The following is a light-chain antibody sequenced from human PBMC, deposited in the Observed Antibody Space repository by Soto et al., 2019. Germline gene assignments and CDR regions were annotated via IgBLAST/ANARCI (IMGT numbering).Light chain of an antibody. CDR1: QGIRND. CDR2: AAA. Sequence: IQMNQSPSSLSASVGDIVTITFRAGQGIRNDLYWYQQKPGKAPRVLIYAAAGLQSGIPSRFSGSGSGTDFTLTISSLQPDDFATYYCQQLNSYPTFGQGRRLAIK. CDR3: QQLNSYPT. V-gene: IGKV1-17*01. J-gene: IGKJ5*01.